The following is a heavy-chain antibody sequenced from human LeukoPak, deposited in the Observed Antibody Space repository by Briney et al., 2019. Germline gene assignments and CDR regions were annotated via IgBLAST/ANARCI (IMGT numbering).Heavy chain of an antibody. J-gene: IGHJ4*02. V-gene: IGHV3-74*01. CDR1: GFTFSSYA. D-gene: IGHD1-14*01. Sequence: GGSPRLSCAASGFTFSSYAMHWVRQAPGKGLVWVSRINSDGSSTTYADSVKGRFTISRDNAKNTLYLQMNSLRAEDTAVYYCVREPQAEYYFDYWGQGTLVTVSS. CDR2: INSDGSST. CDR3: VREPQAEYYFDY.